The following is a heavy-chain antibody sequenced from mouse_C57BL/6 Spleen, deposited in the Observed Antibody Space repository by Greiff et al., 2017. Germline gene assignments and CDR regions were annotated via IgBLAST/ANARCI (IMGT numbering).Heavy chain of an antibody. V-gene: IGHV3-6*01. Sequence: EVQLMESGPGLVKPSQSLSLSCSVTGYSITSGYYWNWIRQFPGNKLEWMGYISYDGSNNYNPSLKNRISITRDTSKNQCFLKLNSVTTEDTATYYCARVTEGADYWGQGTTLTVSS. CDR2: ISYDGSN. CDR1: GYSITSGYY. J-gene: IGHJ2*01. CDR3: ARVTEGADY.